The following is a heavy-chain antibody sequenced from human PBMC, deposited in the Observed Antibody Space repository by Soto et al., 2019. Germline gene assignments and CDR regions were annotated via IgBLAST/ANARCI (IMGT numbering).Heavy chain of an antibody. D-gene: IGHD6-6*01. Sequence: GGSLRLSCAASGLTFSKYGMNWVRQAPGKGLEWVSSISDTGGNTYHADSVKGRFTISRDNSKNTLYLQMNSLRVEDTAVYYCAKRVEYSSSTHYFDYWGQGTLVTVSS. CDR3: AKRVEYSSSTHYFDY. CDR2: ISDTGGNT. CDR1: GLTFSKYG. J-gene: IGHJ4*02. V-gene: IGHV3-23*01.